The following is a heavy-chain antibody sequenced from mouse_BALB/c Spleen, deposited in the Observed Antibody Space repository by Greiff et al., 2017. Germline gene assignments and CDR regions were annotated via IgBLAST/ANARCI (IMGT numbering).Heavy chain of an antibody. Sequence: VQLQQPGAELVKPGASVKLSCKASGYTFTSYWMHWVKPRPGQGLEWIGEIDPSDSYTNYNQKFKGKATLTVAKSSNTAYMQLSSLTAEDSAVYYCARGGNFDYWGQGTTLTVSS. CDR3: ARGGNFDY. CDR1: GYTFTSYW. J-gene: IGHJ2*01. V-gene: IGHV1-69*02. CDR2: IDPSDSYT.